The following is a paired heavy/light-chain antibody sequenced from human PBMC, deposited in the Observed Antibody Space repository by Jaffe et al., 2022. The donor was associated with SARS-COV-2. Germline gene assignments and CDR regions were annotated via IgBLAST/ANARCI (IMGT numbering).Heavy chain of an antibody. CDR1: GGSISSSNW. CDR2: IYHSGST. Sequence: QVQLQESGPGLVKPSGTLSLTCAVSGGSISSSNWWSWIRQPPGKGLEWIGEIYHSGSTNYNPSLKSRVTISIDKSKNQFSLNLSSVTAADTAVYYCAREKGSGSYQGFDYWGQGTLITVSS. CDR3: AREKGSGSYQGFDY. V-gene: IGHV4-4*02. D-gene: IGHD3-22*01. J-gene: IGHJ4*02.
Light chain of an antibody. CDR3: QQYYGIPWT. CDR1: QTVLSSSNNENY. CDR2: WAS. Sequence: DIVMTQSPDSLAVSLGERATINCKSSQTVLSSSNNENYLAWYQQKPGQPPKLLIYWASTRESGVPDRFSGSGSGTDFTLTISSLQAEDVAVYYCQQYYGIPWTFGQGTKVEIK. J-gene: IGKJ1*01. V-gene: IGKV4-1*01.